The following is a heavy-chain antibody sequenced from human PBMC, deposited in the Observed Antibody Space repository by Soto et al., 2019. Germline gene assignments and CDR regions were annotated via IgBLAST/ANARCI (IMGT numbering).Heavy chain of an antibody. CDR1: GGSISSYY. D-gene: IGHD3-10*01. CDR3: ARDKYGSGSYDY. V-gene: IGHV4-59*01. J-gene: IGHJ4*02. Sequence: SETLSLTCTVSGGSISSYYWSWIRQPPGKGLEWIGYIYYSGSTNYNPSLKSRVTISVDTSKNQFSLKLSSVTAADTAVYYCARDKYGSGSYDYWGQGTLVTVSS. CDR2: IYYSGST.